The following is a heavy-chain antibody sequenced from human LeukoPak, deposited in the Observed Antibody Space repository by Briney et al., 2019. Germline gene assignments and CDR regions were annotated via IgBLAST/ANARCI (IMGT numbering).Heavy chain of an antibody. CDR3: ARVGYRYGYTYLDY. D-gene: IGHD5-18*01. CDR1: GYTFTSYA. CDR2: INAGNGNT. Sequence: GASVKVSCKASGYTFTSYAMHWVRQAPGQRLEWMGWINAGNGNTKYSQKFQGRVTITGDTSASTAYMELSSLRSEDTAVYYCARVGYRYGYTYLDYWGEGTLVTVSS. J-gene: IGHJ4*02. V-gene: IGHV1-3*01.